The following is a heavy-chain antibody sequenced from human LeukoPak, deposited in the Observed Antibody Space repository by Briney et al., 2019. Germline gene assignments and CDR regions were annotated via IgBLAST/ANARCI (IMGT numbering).Heavy chain of an antibody. CDR2: INGDGRNI. Sequence: GGSLRLSCVASGFTFSSYWMHWVRQDPRKGLVWVSRINGDGRNINYADSVRGRFTISRDNAKNTLYLQMNSLRAEDTAVYYCAKVRFLEWLYFDYWGQGTLVTVSS. D-gene: IGHD3-3*01. CDR1: GFTFSSYW. J-gene: IGHJ4*02. CDR3: AKVRFLEWLYFDY. V-gene: IGHV3-74*01.